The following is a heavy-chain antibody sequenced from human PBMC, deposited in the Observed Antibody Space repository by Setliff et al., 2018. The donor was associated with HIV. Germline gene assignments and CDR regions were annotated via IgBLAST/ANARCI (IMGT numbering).Heavy chain of an antibody. V-gene: IGHV3-66*02. CDR2: IYSGGST. CDR1: GFTGSSNY. J-gene: IGHJ5*02. Sequence: GESLKISCAASGFTGSSNYMSWVRQAPGKGLEWVSVIYSGGSTNYADFVKGRFTISRDSSKNTLDLQMNSLRGEDTAVYYCARVSGYGLRGFDPWGQGTLVTSPQ. D-gene: IGHD5-12*01. CDR3: ARVSGYGLRGFDP.